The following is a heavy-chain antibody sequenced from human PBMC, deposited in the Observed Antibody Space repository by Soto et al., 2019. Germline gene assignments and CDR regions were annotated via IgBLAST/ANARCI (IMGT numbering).Heavy chain of an antibody. Sequence: SETLSLTCAVSGGSISSGGYSWSWIRQPPGKGLEWIGYIYHSGSTYYNPSLKSRVTISVDRSKNQFSLKLSSVTAADTAVYYCARAHDYSNYVFDYWGQGTLVTVS. CDR1: GGSISSGGYS. CDR3: ARAHDYSNYVFDY. CDR2: IYHSGST. J-gene: IGHJ4*02. V-gene: IGHV4-30-2*01. D-gene: IGHD4-4*01.